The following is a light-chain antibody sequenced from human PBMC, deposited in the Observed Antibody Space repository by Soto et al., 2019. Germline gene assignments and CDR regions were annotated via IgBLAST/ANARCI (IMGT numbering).Light chain of an antibody. V-gene: IGKV1-27*01. CDR2: EAS. CDR1: QYISHY. Sequence: QMTQSPSSLSASVGDRVTITCRASQYISHYLAWYQQKPGGAPKLLIYEASTLQSGVPSRFSGSGSEADFPLTIRSLQPEDVAIYYCQNYNDSPRPFGQGTRVE. J-gene: IGKJ1*01. CDR3: QNYNDSPRP.